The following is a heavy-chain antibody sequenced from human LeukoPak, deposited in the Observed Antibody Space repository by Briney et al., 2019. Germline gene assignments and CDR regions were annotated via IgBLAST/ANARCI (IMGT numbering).Heavy chain of an antibody. Sequence: SETLSLTCAVYGGSFSGYYWSWIRQPPGKGLEWIGEINHSGSTNYNPSLKSRVTISVDTSKNQFSLKLSSVTAADTGVYDCARWDRYNGGLGYWGQGTLVTVSS. V-gene: IGHV4-34*01. CDR1: GGSFSGYY. CDR2: INHSGST. CDR3: ARWDRYNGGLGY. J-gene: IGHJ4*02. D-gene: IGHD5-24*01.